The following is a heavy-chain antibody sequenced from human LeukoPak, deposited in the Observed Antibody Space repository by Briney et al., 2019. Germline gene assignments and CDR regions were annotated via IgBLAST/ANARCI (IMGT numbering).Heavy chain of an antibody. D-gene: IGHD2-8*01. CDR3: VRMLYANTVDHHFEY. J-gene: IGHJ4*02. CDR1: GGSISSSSYY. V-gene: IGHV4-39*07. CDR2: IYYSGST. Sequence: SETLSLTCTVSGGSISSSSYYWGWIRQPPGKGLEWIGSIYYSGSTYYNPSLKSRVTISVDTSKNQFSLKLSSVTAADTAVYYCVRMLYANTVDHHFEYWGQGTLVTVSS.